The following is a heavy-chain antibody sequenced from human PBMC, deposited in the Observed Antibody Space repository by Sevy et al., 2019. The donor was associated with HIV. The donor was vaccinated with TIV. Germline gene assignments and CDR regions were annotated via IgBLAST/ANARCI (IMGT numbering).Heavy chain of an antibody. V-gene: IGHV3-23*01. CDR1: GFTFSSYA. CDR3: TTLDMIPFDAFDI. CDR2: ISGSGGST. J-gene: IGHJ3*02. D-gene: IGHD3-16*01. Sequence: GGSLRLSCAASGFTFSSYAMSWVRQAPGKGLEWVSAISGSGGSTYYADSVKGRFTISRDNSKNTLYLQMNSLRAEDTAVYYCTTLDMIPFDAFDIWGQGTMVTVSS.